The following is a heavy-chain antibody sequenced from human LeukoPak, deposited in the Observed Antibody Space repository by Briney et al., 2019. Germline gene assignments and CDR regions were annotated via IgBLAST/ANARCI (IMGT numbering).Heavy chain of an antibody. CDR3: ARVFVGYYYDSSGYYVDY. CDR1: GGSFSGYY. CDR2: INHSGST. J-gene: IGHJ4*02. Sequence: PSETLPLTCAVYGGSFSGYYWSWLRQPPGKGLEWIGEINHSGSTNYNSSLKSRVTISVDTSKNQFSLKLSSVTAADTAVYYCARVFVGYYYDSSGYYVDYWGQGTLVTVSS. V-gene: IGHV4-34*01. D-gene: IGHD3-22*01.